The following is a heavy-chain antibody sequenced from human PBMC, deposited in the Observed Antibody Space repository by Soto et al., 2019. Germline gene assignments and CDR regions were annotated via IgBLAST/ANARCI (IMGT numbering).Heavy chain of an antibody. V-gene: IGHV3-23*01. Sequence: GGSLRLSCAASGFNFWDYALSWVRLAPGKGLEWISAISDTGTYTYYADSVKGRFTISRDNSKNTLYLQMDGLRSDDTAVYYCAKETSIGRPYDYWGQGTLVTVSS. D-gene: IGHD3-3*02. CDR1: GFNFWDYA. CDR3: AKETSIGRPYDY. J-gene: IGHJ4*02. CDR2: ISDTGTYT.